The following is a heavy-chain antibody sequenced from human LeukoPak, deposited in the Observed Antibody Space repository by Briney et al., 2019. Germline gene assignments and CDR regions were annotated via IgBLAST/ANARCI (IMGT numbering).Heavy chain of an antibody. CDR3: AKTNSGQYFDY. CDR2: ISGSGGST. CDR1: GFPFSSYA. D-gene: IGHD6-19*01. V-gene: IGHV3-23*01. Sequence: GGSLRLSCAASGFPFSSYAMSWVRQALGKGLEWVSGISGSGGSTNYANSVKARFTISRDNPKNTLYLQMNSLRAEDTAEYYCAKTNSGQYFDYWGQGTLVTVSS. J-gene: IGHJ4*02.